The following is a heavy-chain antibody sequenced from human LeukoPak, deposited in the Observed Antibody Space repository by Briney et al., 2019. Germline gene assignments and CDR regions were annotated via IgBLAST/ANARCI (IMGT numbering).Heavy chain of an antibody. CDR2: IDYSGST. V-gene: IGHV4-59*12. Sequence: SETLSLTCTVSGGSISSYYWSWIRQPPGKGLEWIGYIDYSGSTNYNPSLKSRVTISVDTSKNQFSLKLSSVTAADTAVYYCAREWVVVVAADSDAFDIWGQGTMVTVSS. CDR3: AREWVVVVAADSDAFDI. CDR1: GGSISSYY. J-gene: IGHJ3*02. D-gene: IGHD2-15*01.